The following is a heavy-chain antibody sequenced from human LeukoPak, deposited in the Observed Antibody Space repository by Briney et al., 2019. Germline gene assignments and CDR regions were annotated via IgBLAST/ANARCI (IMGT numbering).Heavy chain of an antibody. J-gene: IGHJ6*03. CDR2: ISSSSRYI. V-gene: IGHV3-21*01. D-gene: IGHD3-16*02. CDR1: GFTFSSYS. CDR3: ARDSRAPYYDYVWGSYRSGDYYYYMDV. Sequence: PVGSLRLSCAASGFTFSSYSMNWVRQAPGKGLEWGSSISSSSRYIYYADPVKGRFTISRDNAKNSLYLQMNSLRPEDTAVYYCARDSRAPYYDYVWGSYRSGDYYYYMDVWGKGTTVTVSS.